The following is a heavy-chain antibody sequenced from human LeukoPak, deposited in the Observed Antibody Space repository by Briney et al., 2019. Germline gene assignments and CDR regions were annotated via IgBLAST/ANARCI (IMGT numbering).Heavy chain of an antibody. Sequence: SETLSPTCTVSGGSISHYYWSWIRQPPGKGLEWIGYIYYSGSTNYNPSLKSRVTISVDTSKNQFSLKLSSVTAADTAVYYCAREPRDGYKPYYFDYWGQGTLVTVSS. CDR1: GGSISHYY. CDR3: AREPRDGYKPYYFDY. D-gene: IGHD5-24*01. V-gene: IGHV4-59*12. J-gene: IGHJ4*02. CDR2: IYYSGST.